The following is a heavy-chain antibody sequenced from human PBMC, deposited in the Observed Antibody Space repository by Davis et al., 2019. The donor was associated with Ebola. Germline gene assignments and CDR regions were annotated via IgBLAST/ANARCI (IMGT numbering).Heavy chain of an antibody. V-gene: IGHV4-59*01. D-gene: IGHD1-1*01. Sequence: MPSETLSLTCTVSGGSMSPYYWSWIRQPPGKGLEWIGYIYYSGSTNYNPSLKSRVTISVDTSKNQFSLKLSSVTAADTAVYYCASNDKLQYYYYYAMDVWGQGTTVTVSS. J-gene: IGHJ6*02. CDR2: IYYSGST. CDR3: ASNDKLQYYYYYAMDV. CDR1: GGSMSPYY.